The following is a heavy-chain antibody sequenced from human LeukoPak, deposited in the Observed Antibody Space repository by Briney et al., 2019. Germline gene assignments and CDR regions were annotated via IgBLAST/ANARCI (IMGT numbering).Heavy chain of an antibody. CDR1: GGSISSYY. CDR3: ARDHPTYYDFWSGYYDY. V-gene: IGHV4-4*07. J-gene: IGHJ4*02. D-gene: IGHD3-3*01. Sequence: SETLSLTCTVSGGSISSYYWSWIRQPAGKGLEWIGRIYTSGSTNYNPSLKSRVTMSVDTSKNQFSLKLSSVTAADTAVYYCARDHPTYYDFWSGYYDYWGQGTLVTVSS. CDR2: IYTSGST.